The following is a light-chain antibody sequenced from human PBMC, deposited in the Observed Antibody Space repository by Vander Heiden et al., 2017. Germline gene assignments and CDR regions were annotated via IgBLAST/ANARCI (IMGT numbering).Light chain of an antibody. CDR3: AAWDDSLNGPV. J-gene: IGLJ3*02. CDR1: GSNIGSNT. CDR2: SNK. Sequence: QSVLTPPPSASGTPGQRVTISCSGSGSNIGSNTVNWYQQLPGTAPKLLIYSNKQRPSGVPDRFSGSKSGTSASLAISGLQSEDEADYYCAAWDDSLNGPVFGGGTKLTVL. V-gene: IGLV1-44*01.